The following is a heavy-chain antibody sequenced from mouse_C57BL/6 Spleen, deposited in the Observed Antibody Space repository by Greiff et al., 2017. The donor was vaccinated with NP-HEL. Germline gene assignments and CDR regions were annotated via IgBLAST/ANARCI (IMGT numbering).Heavy chain of an antibody. CDR1: GYTFTSYW. Sequence: VQLQQSGAELVRPGTSVKLSCKASGYTFTSYWMHWVKQRPGQGLEWIGVIDPSDSYTNYNQKFKGKATLTVDTSSSTAYMQLSSLTSEDSAVYDCARYGFDYWGQGTTLTVSS. J-gene: IGHJ2*01. D-gene: IGHD1-1*02. CDR3: ARYGFDY. V-gene: IGHV1-59*01. CDR2: IDPSDSYT.